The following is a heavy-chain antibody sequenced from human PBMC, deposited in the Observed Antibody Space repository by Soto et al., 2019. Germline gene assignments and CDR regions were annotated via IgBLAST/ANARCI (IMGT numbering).Heavy chain of an antibody. CDR3: ATLASGYDSLDVFAI. CDR2: IWHDGSNK. CDR1: GFTFGSHG. V-gene: IGHV3-33*01. J-gene: IGHJ3*02. Sequence: QVQLVESGGGVVQPGRSLRLSCAASGFTFGSHGMHWVRQAPGKGLEWVAVIWHDGSNKYYADSVKGRCTISRDNSKNTLYLEMNSLRAEDTAVYYCATLASGYDSLDVFAIWGQGTMVTVSS. D-gene: IGHD5-12*01.